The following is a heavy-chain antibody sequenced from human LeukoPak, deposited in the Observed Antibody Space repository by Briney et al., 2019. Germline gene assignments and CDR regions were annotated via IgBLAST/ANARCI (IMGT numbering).Heavy chain of an antibody. Sequence: GGSLRLSCAASGFTFSTYVMNWFRQAPGKGLEWVSTISVGAEYIFYADSVKGRFTISRDDSNNALYLQMHSLRAEDRALYYCASGPPFLKYFEYWGQGTLVTVSS. V-gene: IGHV3-23*01. CDR2: ISVGAEYI. J-gene: IGHJ4*02. D-gene: IGHD3-3*01. CDR3: ASGPPFLKYFEY. CDR1: GFTFSTYV.